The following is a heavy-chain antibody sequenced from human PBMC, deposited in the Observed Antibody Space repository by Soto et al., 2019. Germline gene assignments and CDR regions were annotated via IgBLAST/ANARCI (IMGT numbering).Heavy chain of an antibody. CDR3: GRGRSGELVVFY. CDR1: GYTFTGYY. D-gene: IGHD1-7*01. Sequence: VQLVQSGAEVKKSGASVKVSCKASGYTFTGYYIHWVRQAPGQGLEWMGEISPNSGGTKYAQKFQGRVTMTRDTSISTVYMELSNLSPDDTAVYYCGRGRSGELVVFYWGQGTLVTVYS. V-gene: IGHV1-2*02. CDR2: ISPNSGGT. J-gene: IGHJ4*02.